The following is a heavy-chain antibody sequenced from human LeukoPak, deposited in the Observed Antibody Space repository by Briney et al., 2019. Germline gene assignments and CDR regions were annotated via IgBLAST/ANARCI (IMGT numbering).Heavy chain of an antibody. D-gene: IGHD1-26*01. CDR2: ISSSSSTI. CDR3: ARSLNARYRYSGSHGYFDY. J-gene: IGHJ4*02. V-gene: IGHV3-48*04. Sequence: PGGSLRLSCAASGFTFSSYSMNWVRQAPGKGLEWVSYISSSSSTIYYADSVKGRFTISRDNAKNSLYLQMNSLRAEDTAVYYCARSLNARYRYSGSHGYFDYWGQGTLVTVSS. CDR1: GFTFSSYS.